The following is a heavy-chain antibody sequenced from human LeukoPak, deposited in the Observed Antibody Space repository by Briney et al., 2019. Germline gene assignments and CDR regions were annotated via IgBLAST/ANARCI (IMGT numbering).Heavy chain of an antibody. CDR1: GYSFTSCW. CDR2: IYPGDSDT. J-gene: IGHJ5*02. V-gene: IGHV5-51*01. CDR3: ARQPADRGDWFDP. Sequence: GESLKISCKGSGYSFTSCWIGWVRQMPGKGLEWMGIIYPGDSDTRYSPSFQGQVTISADKSISTAYLQWSSLKASDTAMYYCARQPADRGDWFDPWGQGTLVTVSS. D-gene: IGHD2-15*01.